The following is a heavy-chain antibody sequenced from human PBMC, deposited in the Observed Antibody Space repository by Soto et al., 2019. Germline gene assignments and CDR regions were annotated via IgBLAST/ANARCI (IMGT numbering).Heavy chain of an antibody. Sequence: SETLSLTCAVYGGSFSGYYWSWIRQPPGKGLEWIGEINHSGSTNYNPSLKSRVTISVDTSKNQFSLKLSSVTAADTAVYYCARAGYSRYKLLYRWFDPWGQGTLVTSPQ. J-gene: IGHJ5*02. CDR3: ARAGYSRYKLLYRWFDP. CDR1: GGSFSGYY. CDR2: INHSGST. D-gene: IGHD2-2*02. V-gene: IGHV4-34*01.